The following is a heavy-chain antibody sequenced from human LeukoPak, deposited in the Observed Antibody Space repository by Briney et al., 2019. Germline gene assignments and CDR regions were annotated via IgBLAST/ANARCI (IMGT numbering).Heavy chain of an antibody. Sequence: GASVKVSCKASGYTFTSYDINWVRQATGQGLEWMGWINPNSGGTNYAQKFQGRVTMTRDTSISTAYMELSRLRSDDTAVYYCAIHSRGSSWYFYFDYWGQGTLVTVSS. CDR3: AIHSRGSSWYFYFDY. CDR1: GYTFTSYD. V-gene: IGHV1-2*02. D-gene: IGHD6-13*01. J-gene: IGHJ4*02. CDR2: INPNSGGT.